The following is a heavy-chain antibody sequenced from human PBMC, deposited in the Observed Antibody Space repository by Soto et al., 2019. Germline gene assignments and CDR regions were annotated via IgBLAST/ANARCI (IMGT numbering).Heavy chain of an antibody. J-gene: IGHJ4*02. CDR3: AAVGLGYCSGGSCYPPY. V-gene: IGHV1-58*01. Sequence: SVKVSCKASGFTFTSSAVQRVRQARGQRLEWIGWIVVGSGNTNYAQKFQERVTITRDMSTSTAYMELSSLRSEDTAVYYCAAVGLGYCSGGSCYPPYWGQGTLVTVSS. CDR2: IVVGSGNT. D-gene: IGHD2-15*01. CDR1: GFTFTSSA.